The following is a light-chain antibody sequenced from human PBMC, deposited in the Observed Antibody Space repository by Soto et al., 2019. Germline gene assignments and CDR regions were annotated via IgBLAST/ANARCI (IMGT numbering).Light chain of an antibody. Sequence: EIVLTQSPATLSLSPGERATLSCRASQSVSSYFAWYQQKPGQAPRLLIYDASNRATGIPARFSGSGSGTDFTLTISSLEPDDCAIYYCQQRGNWPVTFGQGTRVDIK. J-gene: IGKJ1*01. CDR2: DAS. V-gene: IGKV3-11*01. CDR3: QQRGNWPVT. CDR1: QSVSSY.